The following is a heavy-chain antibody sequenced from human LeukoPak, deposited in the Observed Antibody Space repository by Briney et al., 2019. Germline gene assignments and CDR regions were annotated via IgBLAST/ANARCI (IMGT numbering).Heavy chain of an antibody. V-gene: IGHV1-2*02. CDR2: INPNSGGT. Sequence: ASVKVSCKASGYTFTGYYMHWVRQAPGQGLEWMGWINPNSGGTNYAQKFQGRVAMTRDTSISTAYMELSRLRSDDTAVYYCARDHVEQWYCFDYWGQGTLVTVSS. D-gene: IGHD6-19*01. J-gene: IGHJ4*02. CDR1: GYTFTGYY. CDR3: ARDHVEQWYCFDY.